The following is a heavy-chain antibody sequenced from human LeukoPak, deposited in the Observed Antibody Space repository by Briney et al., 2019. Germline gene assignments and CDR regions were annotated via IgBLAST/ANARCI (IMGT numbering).Heavy chain of an antibody. V-gene: IGHV1-69*13. CDR3: ARTYCAEDCSIRYFDY. CDR2: IIPIFGTA. CDR1: GGTFSSYA. Sequence: SVKVSCKASGGTFSSYAISWVRQAPGQGLEWMGGIIPIFGTANYAQKFQGRVTITADESTSTAYMELSSLRSDDTAVYYCARTYCAEDCSIRYFDYWGQGTLVTVSS. J-gene: IGHJ4*02. D-gene: IGHD2-21*02.